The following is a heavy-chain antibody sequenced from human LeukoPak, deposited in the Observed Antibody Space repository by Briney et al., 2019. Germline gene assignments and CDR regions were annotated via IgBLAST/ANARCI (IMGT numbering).Heavy chain of an antibody. CDR1: GFTFRSYT. D-gene: IGHD1-26*01. J-gene: IGHJ4*02. Sequence: GGSLRLSCAVSGFTFRSYTMHWVRQAPGKGLEWVSVMSYDGSERYYADSVKGRFTISRDNSKNTLYLQMNSLRAEDTAVYYCAKGNSGQVGYWGQGTLVTVSS. V-gene: IGHV3-30*04. CDR2: MSYDGSER. CDR3: AKGNSGQVGY.